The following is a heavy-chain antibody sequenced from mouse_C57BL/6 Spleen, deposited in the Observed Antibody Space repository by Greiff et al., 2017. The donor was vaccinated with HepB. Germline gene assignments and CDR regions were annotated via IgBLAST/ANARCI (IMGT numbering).Heavy chain of an antibody. Sequence: EVKVEESGGGLVKPGGSLKLSCAASGFTFSSYAMSWVRQTPEKRLEWVATISDGGSYTYYPDNVKGRFTISRDNAKNNLYLQMSHLKSEDTAMYYCARGDGSSYVYAMDYWGQGTSVTVSS. J-gene: IGHJ4*01. CDR3: ARGDGSSYVYAMDY. D-gene: IGHD1-1*01. V-gene: IGHV5-4*03. CDR1: GFTFSSYA. CDR2: ISDGGSYT.